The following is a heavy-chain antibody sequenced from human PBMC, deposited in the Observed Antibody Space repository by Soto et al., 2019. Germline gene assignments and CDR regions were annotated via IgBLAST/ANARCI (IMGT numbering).Heavy chain of an antibody. V-gene: IGHV1-69*13. CDR2: IIPIFGTA. J-gene: IGHJ6*02. CDR1: GGTFSSYA. D-gene: IGHD2-2*01. CDR3: ARGVPAALLSYALDF. Sequence: ASVKVSCKASGGTFSSYAISWVRQAPGQGLEWMGGIIPIFGTANYAQKFQGRVTITADESTSTAYLELSSLRSEDTSVYSCARGVPAALLSYALDFWGPGTPIPVSS.